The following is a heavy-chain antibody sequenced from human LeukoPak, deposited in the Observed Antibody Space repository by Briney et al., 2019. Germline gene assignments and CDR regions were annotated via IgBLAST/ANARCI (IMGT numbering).Heavy chain of an antibody. CDR3: ARDRGYSGYDV. CDR2: ISGYNRKT. V-gene: IGHV1-18*01. D-gene: IGHD5-12*01. J-gene: IGHJ4*02. Sequence: ASVKVSCKASGYTFTACYISWVRQAPGQGLEWMGWISGYNRKTNYAQKLQGRVTMTTDTSTSTAYMELRSLRSDDTAVYYCARDRGYSGYDVWGQGTLVTVSS. CDR1: GYTFTACY.